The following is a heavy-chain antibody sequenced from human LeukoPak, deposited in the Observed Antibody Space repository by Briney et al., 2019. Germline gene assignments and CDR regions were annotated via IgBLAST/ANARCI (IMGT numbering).Heavy chain of an antibody. D-gene: IGHD6-13*01. CDR3: ARSVAAAGIVPRIDY. Sequence: GGSLRLSCAASGFSFSSYSMNWVRQAPGKGLEWVSSISSSSTYIYYADSVKGRFTISRDNAKNSLYLQMNSLRAEDTAVYYCARSVAAAGIVPRIDYWGQGTLVTVSS. J-gene: IGHJ4*02. CDR1: GFSFSSYS. CDR2: ISSSSTYI. V-gene: IGHV3-21*01.